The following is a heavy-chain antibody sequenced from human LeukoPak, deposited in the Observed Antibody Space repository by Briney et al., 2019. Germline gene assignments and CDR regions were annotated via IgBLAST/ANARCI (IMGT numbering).Heavy chain of an antibody. V-gene: IGHV3-48*03. CDR1: GFTFSSYE. CDR3: ARAAELPDY. J-gene: IGHJ4*02. CDR2: ISSSGSTI. Sequence: GGSLRLSCAASGFTFSSYEMNWVRQAPGKGLEWVSYISSSGSTIYYADSVKGRFTISRDNAKNSLYLQMNSLRAEDTAVYYCARAAELPDYWGQGTLVTVSS. D-gene: IGHD3-10*01.